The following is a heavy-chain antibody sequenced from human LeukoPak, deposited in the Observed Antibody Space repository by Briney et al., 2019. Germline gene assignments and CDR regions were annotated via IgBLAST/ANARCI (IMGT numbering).Heavy chain of an antibody. CDR1: GFTFGDYA. J-gene: IGHJ1*01. CDR3: ARGRWSGNSKWHFQH. V-gene: IGHV4-34*01. D-gene: IGHD4-23*01. Sequence: GSLRLSCTASGFTFGDYAMSWIRQPPGKGLEWIGEINHSGSTNYNPSLKSRVTISVDTSKDQFSLKLSSVTAADTAVYYCARGRWSGNSKWHFQHWGQGTLVTVSS. CDR2: INHSGST.